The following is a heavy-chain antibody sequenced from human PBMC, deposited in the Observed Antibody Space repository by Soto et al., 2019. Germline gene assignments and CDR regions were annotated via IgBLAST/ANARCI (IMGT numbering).Heavy chain of an antibody. Sequence: ASVKVSCKASGYTFTSYDISWVRQAPGQGLEWMGWISAYNGNTNYAQKLQGRVTMTTDTSTSTAYMELRSLRSDDTAVYYCASGYYYDSSGYWENWFDPWGQGTLVTVSS. D-gene: IGHD3-22*01. CDR1: GYTFTSYD. CDR3: ASGYYYDSSGYWENWFDP. CDR2: ISAYNGNT. J-gene: IGHJ5*02. V-gene: IGHV1-18*01.